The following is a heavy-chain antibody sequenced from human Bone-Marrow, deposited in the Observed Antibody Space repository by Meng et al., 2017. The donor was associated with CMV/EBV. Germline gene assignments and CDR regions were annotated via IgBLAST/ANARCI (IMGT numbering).Heavy chain of an antibody. CDR2: IRYDGSNK. Sequence: GGSLRLSCAASGFTFSSYGMHWVRQAPGKGLEWVAFIRYDGSNKYYADSVKGRFTISRDNSKNTLYLQMNSLRAEDTAVYYCAKDLALLTIFGVGDYWGQGTLVTVSS. J-gene: IGHJ4*02. CDR1: GFTFSSYG. V-gene: IGHV3-30*02. D-gene: IGHD3-3*01. CDR3: AKDLALLTIFGVGDY.